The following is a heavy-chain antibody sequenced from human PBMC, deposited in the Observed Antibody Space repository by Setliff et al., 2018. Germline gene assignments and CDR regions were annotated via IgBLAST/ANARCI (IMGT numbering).Heavy chain of an antibody. CDR3: RYWSGYYNNDY. V-gene: IGHV4-59*01. CDR1: GVSISSYY. J-gene: IGHJ4*02. D-gene: IGHD3-3*01. CDR2: IQKSGST. Sequence: KTSETLSLTCNVSGVSISSYYWSWIRQPPGKGLESIGYIQKSGSTNYNPSLMSRVSISVDTSKNQFSLKLRSVTAADTAVYYCRYWSGYYNNDYWGQGTLVTVSS.